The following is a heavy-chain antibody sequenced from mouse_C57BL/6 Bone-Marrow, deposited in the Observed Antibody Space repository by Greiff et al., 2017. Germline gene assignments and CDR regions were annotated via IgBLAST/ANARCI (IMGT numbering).Heavy chain of an antibody. CDR1: GYTFTDYY. J-gene: IGHJ4*01. CDR2: IYPGSGNT. Sequence: QVTLKESGAELVRPGASVKLSCKASGYTFTDYYINWVKQRPGQGLEWIARIYPGSGNTYYNEKFKGKATLTAEKSSSTAYMQLSSLTSEDSAVYFCARVYYGSSPHYYAMDYWGQGTSVTVSS. CDR3: ARVYYGSSPHYYAMDY. V-gene: IGHV1-76*01. D-gene: IGHD1-1*01.